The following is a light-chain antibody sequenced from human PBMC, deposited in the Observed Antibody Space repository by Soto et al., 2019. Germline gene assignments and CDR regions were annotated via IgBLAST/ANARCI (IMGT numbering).Light chain of an antibody. J-gene: IGKJ5*01. CDR2: DAS. CDR3: QERSNWPRVT. Sequence: EIVLTQSPATLSLSPGERATLSCRASQSISIYLAWYQQKFGQAPRLLIYDASNRATGIPARFSGSGSGTDFTLTISSLEPEDFAVYYCQERSNWPRVTFGQGTRLE. CDR1: QSISIY. V-gene: IGKV3-11*01.